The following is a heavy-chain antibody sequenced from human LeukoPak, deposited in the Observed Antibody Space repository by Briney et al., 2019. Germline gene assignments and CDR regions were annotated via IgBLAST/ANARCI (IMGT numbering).Heavy chain of an antibody. CDR3: AKDLRGCSGGSCPSPPLYYYYYYYMDV. D-gene: IGHD2-15*01. J-gene: IGHJ6*03. Sequence: GGSLRLSCAASGFTFSSYGMHWVRQAPGKGLEWVAVISYDGSNKYYADSVKGRFTISRDNSKNTLYLQMNSLRAEDTAVYYCAKDLRGCSGGSCPSPPLYYYYYYYMDVWGKGTTVTVSS. CDR2: ISYDGSNK. CDR1: GFTFSSYG. V-gene: IGHV3-30*18.